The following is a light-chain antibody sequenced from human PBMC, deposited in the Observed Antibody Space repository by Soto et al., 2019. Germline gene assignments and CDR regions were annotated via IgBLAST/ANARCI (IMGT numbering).Light chain of an antibody. J-gene: IGLJ3*02. CDR3: CSYVYSNSGV. V-gene: IGLV2-23*01. CDR1: TSDALSYDA. Sequence: QSALTQPASVSGTPGQSITISCTGSTSDALSYDAVSWYQSLPGKAPKLIIYEGNKRPSGVSNRFSGARSGNMASLTISGLQADDEADYYCCSYVYSNSGVFGGGTKLTVL. CDR2: EGN.